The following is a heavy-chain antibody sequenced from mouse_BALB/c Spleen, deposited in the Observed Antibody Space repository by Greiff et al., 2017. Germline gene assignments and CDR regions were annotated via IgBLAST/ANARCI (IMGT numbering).Heavy chain of an antibody. D-gene: IGHD4-1*01. CDR3: ARELGRRLFDY. J-gene: IGHJ2*01. CDR2: INPSNGRT. CDR1: GYTFTSYW. V-gene: IGHV1S81*02. Sequence: QVQLKQPGAELVKPGASVKLSCKASGYTFTSYWMHWVKQRPGQGLEWIGEINPSNGRTNYNEKFKSKATLTVDKSSSTAYMQLSSLTSEDSAVYYCARELGRRLFDYWGQGTTLTVSS.